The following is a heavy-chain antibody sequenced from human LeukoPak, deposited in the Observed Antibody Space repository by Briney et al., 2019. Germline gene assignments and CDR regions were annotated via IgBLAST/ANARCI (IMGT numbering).Heavy chain of an antibody. CDR1: GSTFSSYA. CDR3: TRVVLSEWGSYYFDY. Sequence: GGSLRLSCAASGSTFSSYAMSWVRQAPGKGLEWVANTKQDGSEKYYVDSVKGRFTISRDNAKNSLYLQMNSLKTEDTAVYYCTRVVLSEWGSYYFDYWGQGTLVTVSS. J-gene: IGHJ4*02. CDR2: TKQDGSEK. D-gene: IGHD3-16*01. V-gene: IGHV3-7*03.